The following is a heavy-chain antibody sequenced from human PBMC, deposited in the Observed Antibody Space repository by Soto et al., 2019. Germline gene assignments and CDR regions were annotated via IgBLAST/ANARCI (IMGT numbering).Heavy chain of an antibody. CDR1: GFTFSSYS. CDR3: ARDRAGRTGTFDY. V-gene: IGHV3-21*01. D-gene: IGHD1-1*01. Sequence: GGSLRLSCAASGFTFSSYSMNWVRQAPGKGLEWVSSISSSSSYIYYADSVKGRFTISRDNAKNSLYLQMNSLRAEDTAVYYCARDRAGRTGTFDYWGQGTLVTAPQ. CDR2: ISSSSSYI. J-gene: IGHJ4*02.